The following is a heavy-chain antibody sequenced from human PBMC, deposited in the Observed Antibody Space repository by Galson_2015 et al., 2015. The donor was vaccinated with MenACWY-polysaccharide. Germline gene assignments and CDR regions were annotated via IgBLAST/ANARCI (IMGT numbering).Heavy chain of an antibody. V-gene: IGHV3-23*01. Sequence: SLRLSCAASGFTLSSYAMSWVRQAPGKGLEWVSGISGSDSTSYYADSVKGRFTISRDNSKNTLYLQMNRLRAEDTAVYYCAKFDYGDYWGQGTLVTVSS. J-gene: IGHJ4*02. CDR1: GFTLSSYA. CDR3: AKFDYGDY. CDR2: ISGSDSTS.